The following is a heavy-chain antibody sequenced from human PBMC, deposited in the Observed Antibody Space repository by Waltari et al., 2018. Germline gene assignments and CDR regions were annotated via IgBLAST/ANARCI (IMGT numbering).Heavy chain of an antibody. CDR2: INQYGSEE. V-gene: IGHV3-7*01. D-gene: IGHD4-4*01. J-gene: IGHJ3*02. CDR3: ARGDSWAFDI. CDR1: GFVFNNYW. Sequence: ELQLVESGGGLVQPGRSLKLPCSASGFVFNNYWMCWVRQAPGKGLEWVANINQYGSEEHYVDSAKGRFTISRDNAKNAVYLQMNSLSAGDTSVYYCARGDSWAFDIWGQGTMVTVAS.